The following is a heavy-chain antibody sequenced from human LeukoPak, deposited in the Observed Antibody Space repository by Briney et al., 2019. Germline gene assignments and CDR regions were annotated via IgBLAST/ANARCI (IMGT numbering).Heavy chain of an antibody. CDR2: ISSSSSTI. CDR1: GFTFSSYS. D-gene: IGHD3-3*01. J-gene: IGHJ5*02. CDR3: ARWGYDFWSGPNWFDP. Sequence: GGSLRLSCAASGFTFSSYSMNWVRQAPGKGLERVSYISSSSSTIYYADSVKGRFTISRDNAKNSLYLQMNSLRAEDTAVYYCARWGYDFWSGPNWFDPWGQGTLVTVSS. V-gene: IGHV3-48*01.